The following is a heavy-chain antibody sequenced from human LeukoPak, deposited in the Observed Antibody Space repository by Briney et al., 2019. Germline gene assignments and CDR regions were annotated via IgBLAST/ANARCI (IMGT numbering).Heavy chain of an antibody. D-gene: IGHD6-13*01. J-gene: IGHJ4*02. CDR1: GSAFGDYG. Sequence: PGGSLRLSRAASGSAFGDYGMNWVRQAPGQGREWVAGINWDGGATGYVESVKGRFTISRDNAKRFLYLQMDSQRVEDTAFYYCARDLSSSWYSLGYWGQRTQVIVSS. CDR3: ARDLSSSWYSLGY. CDR2: INWDGGAT. V-gene: IGHV3-20*04.